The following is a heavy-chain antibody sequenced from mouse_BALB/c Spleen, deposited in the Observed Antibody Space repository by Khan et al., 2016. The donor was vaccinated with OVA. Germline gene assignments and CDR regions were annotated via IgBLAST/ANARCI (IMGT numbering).Heavy chain of an antibody. CDR2: ISSGGSYT. V-gene: IGHV5-6*01. CDR3: AIQYSNSFFEY. J-gene: IGHJ2*01. D-gene: IGHD2-5*01. CDR1: GFTFSSFG. Sequence: EVKLVESGGDLVKPGGSLKLSCAASGFTFSSFGMSWIRQTPDKRLEWVATISSGGSYTYYPDSVKGRFTISRANAKNTLYLQMSSLKSEDTAMYYGAIQYSNSFFEYWGQGTTLTVSS.